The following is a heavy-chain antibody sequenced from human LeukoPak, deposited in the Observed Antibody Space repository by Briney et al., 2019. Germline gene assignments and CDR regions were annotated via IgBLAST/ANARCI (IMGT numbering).Heavy chain of an antibody. Sequence: SGGSLRLSCAASGFIFSNYNMNWVRQAPGKGLEWVSFISSSGSYIYFADSENGRFTISRDNAKNSLFLQMNSLRAEDTGLYYCARATTAKRGSEGYWGRGTLVTVSS. CDR2: ISSSGSYI. CDR1: GFIFSNYN. J-gene: IGHJ4*02. CDR3: ARATTAKRGSEGY. V-gene: IGHV3-21*01. D-gene: IGHD4-11*01.